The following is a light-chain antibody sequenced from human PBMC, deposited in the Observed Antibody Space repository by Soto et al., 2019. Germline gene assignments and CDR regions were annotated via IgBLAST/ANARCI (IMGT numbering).Light chain of an antibody. CDR1: QSISSW. Sequence: DIQMTQSPSTLSASVGDRVTITCRASQSISSWLAWYQQKPEKAPTLLIYKASSLESGVPPRFSGSGSGAAFSLNITSLQPDDFAAYYCQQYNSYLLTFGGGTKVEIK. J-gene: IGKJ4*01. CDR3: QQYNSYLLT. V-gene: IGKV1-5*03. CDR2: KAS.